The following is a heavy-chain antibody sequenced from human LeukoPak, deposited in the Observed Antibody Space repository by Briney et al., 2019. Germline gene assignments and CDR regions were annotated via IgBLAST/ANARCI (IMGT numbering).Heavy chain of an antibody. D-gene: IGHD1-26*01. CDR1: GFSFSSYG. V-gene: IGHV3-48*02. CDR3: ARSGGGYNYFDY. Sequence: GGSLRLSCAASGFSFSSYGINWVRQAPGKGLEWVSYISSSSAIYYADSVKGRFTISRDNAKNSLYLQMNSLRDDDTAVFYCARSGGGYNYFDYWGQGALVTVSS. CDR2: ISSSSAI. J-gene: IGHJ4*02.